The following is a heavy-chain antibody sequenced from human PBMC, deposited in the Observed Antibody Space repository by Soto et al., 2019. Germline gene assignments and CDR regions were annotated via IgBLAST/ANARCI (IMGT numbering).Heavy chain of an antibody. CDR1: GYTFTSYG. CDR2: ISAYNGNT. J-gene: IGHJ4*02. CDR3: ARVHTEDGYNFLRHFDY. Sequence: QVQLVQSGAEVKKPGASVKVSCKASGYTFTSYGISWVRQAPGQGLEWMGWISAYNGNTNYAQKLQGRVTMTTDTYTSTAYMELRSLRSDDTAVYYCARVHTEDGYNFLRHFDYWGQGTLVTVSS. D-gene: IGHD5-12*01. V-gene: IGHV1-18*01.